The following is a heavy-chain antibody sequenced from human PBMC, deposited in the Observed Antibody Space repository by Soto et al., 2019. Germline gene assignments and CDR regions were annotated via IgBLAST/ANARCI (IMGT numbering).Heavy chain of an antibody. CDR1: GDSISSGNKY. CDR3: ARVPSPFDYYYAMDV. CDR2: IFSSGTT. J-gene: IGHJ6*02. V-gene: IGHV4-30-4*01. D-gene: IGHD3-16*01. Sequence: SETLSLTCTVSGDSISSGNKYWSWIRQAPGKGLEWIGYIFSSGTTYYNPSLKSRLTMSLDTSQNQFSLRPASVTDADSAVYYCARVPSPFDYYYAMDVWGQGTTVTVSS.